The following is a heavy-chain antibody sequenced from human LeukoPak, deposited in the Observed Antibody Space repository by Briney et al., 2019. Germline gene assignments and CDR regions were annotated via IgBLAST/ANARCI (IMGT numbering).Heavy chain of an antibody. CDR1: GGSFSGYY. V-gene: IGHV4-34*01. D-gene: IGHD3-10*01. J-gene: IGHJ4*02. Sequence: PSETLSLTCAVYGGSFSGYYWSWIRQPPGKGLEWIGEINHSGSTNYNPSLKSRVTISVDTSKNQFSLKLSSVTAAGTAVYYCARLVRGVIILRRTYYFDYWGQGTLVTVSS. CDR2: INHSGST. CDR3: ARLVRGVIILRRTYYFDY.